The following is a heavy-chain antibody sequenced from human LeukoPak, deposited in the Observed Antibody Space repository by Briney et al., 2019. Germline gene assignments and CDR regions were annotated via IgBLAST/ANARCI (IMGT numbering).Heavy chain of an antibody. V-gene: IGHV1-46*01. CDR2: INPSGGST. Sequence: ASVKVSCKASGYTFTSYYMHWVRQAPGQGLEWMGIINPSGGSTSYAQKFQGRVTMTRDTSTSTVYMGLSSLRSEDTAVYYCALLTSTVTSPFDYWGQGTLVTVSS. J-gene: IGHJ4*02. D-gene: IGHD4-11*01. CDR1: GYTFTSYY. CDR3: ALLTSTVTSPFDY.